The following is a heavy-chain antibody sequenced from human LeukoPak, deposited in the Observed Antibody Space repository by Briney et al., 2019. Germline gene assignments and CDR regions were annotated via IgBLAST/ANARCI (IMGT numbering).Heavy chain of an antibody. CDR1: GYTFTGYY. J-gene: IGHJ4*02. Sequence: GASVKVSCKASGYTFTGYYMHWVRQAPGQGLEWMGIINPSGGSTSYAQKFQGRVTMTRDMSTSTVYMELSSLRSEDTAVYYCARDQYGGNLFDYWGQGTLVTVSS. CDR3: ARDQYGGNLFDY. D-gene: IGHD4-23*01. CDR2: INPSGGST. V-gene: IGHV1-46*01.